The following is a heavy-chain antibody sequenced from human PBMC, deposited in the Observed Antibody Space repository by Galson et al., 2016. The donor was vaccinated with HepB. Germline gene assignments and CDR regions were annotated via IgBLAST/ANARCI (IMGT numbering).Heavy chain of an antibody. CDR1: GDTFTGHY. D-gene: IGHD6-25*01. V-gene: IGHV1-2*02. J-gene: IGHJ3*02. Sequence: SVKVSCKASGDTFTGHYIHWVRQAPGQGLEWMAWLSANSGATNYAQKFQGRVTMTRDTSISTAYMELTSLTSDATAIYYCATSTGYRSGWGAFDIWGQGTMVTVSS. CDR2: LSANSGAT. CDR3: ATSTGYRSGWGAFDI.